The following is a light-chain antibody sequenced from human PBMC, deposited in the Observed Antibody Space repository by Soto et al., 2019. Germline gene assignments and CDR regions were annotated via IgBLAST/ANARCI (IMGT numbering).Light chain of an antibody. J-gene: IGKJ1*01. V-gene: IGKV3-20*01. CDR2: GAS. CDR3: QDYDDSRPTWT. Sequence: EIVLTQSPGSLSLSPGEGATLSCRASPSVSSTFLAWYQQKPGQAPRLLIYGASSRATGIPDRFSGSGSGTDFTLAISRLEPDDFAVYYCQDYDDSRPTWTFGQGTKVEVK. CDR1: PSVSSTF.